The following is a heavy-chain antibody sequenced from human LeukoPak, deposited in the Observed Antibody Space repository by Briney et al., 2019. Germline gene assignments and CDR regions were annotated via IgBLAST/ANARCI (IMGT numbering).Heavy chain of an antibody. D-gene: IGHD3-3*01. CDR3: ARGGITIFGVVTLPAHFDY. V-gene: IGHV1-69*13. CDR1: GGTFSSYA. CDR2: IIPIFGTA. Sequence: SVKVSCKASGGTFSSYAISWVRQAPGQGLEWMGGIIPIFGTANYAQKFQGRVTITADESTSTAYMELSSLRSEDTAVYYCARGGITIFGVVTLPAHFDYWGQGTLVTVSS. J-gene: IGHJ4*02.